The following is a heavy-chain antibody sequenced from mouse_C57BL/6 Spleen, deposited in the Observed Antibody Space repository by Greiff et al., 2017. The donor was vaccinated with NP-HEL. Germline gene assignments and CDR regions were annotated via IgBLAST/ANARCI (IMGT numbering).Heavy chain of an antibody. CDR1: GYAFSSSW. V-gene: IGHV1-82*01. CDR3: ARDSSGSYFDY. D-gene: IGHD3-2*02. J-gene: IGHJ2*01. CDR2: IYPGDGDT. Sequence: QVQLQQSGPELVKPGASVKISCKASGYAFSSSWMNWVKQRPGKGLEWIGRIYPGDGDTNYNGKFKGKATLTADKSSSPAYMQLSSLTSEDSAVYFCARDSSGSYFDYWGQGTTLTVSS.